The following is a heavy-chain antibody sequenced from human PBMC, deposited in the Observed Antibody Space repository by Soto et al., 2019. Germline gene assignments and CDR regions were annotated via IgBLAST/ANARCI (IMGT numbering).Heavy chain of an antibody. Sequence: QVHLVESGGGMVQPGRSLRLSCAVSGFTFRTYDMHWVRQAPGKGLEGVAVVYYDGTYENYADAVKGRFTVSSDNSNNTLYLQMNILRAEDTGVYYCAQVSISKSSAVTFDSWGRGTLVTVSS. D-gene: IGHD2-15*01. CDR1: GFTFRTYD. CDR2: VYYDGTYE. CDR3: AQVSISKSSAVTFDS. V-gene: IGHV3-30*18. J-gene: IGHJ4*02.